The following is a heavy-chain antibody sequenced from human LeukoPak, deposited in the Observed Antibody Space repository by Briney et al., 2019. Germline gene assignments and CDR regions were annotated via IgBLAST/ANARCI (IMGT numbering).Heavy chain of an antibody. J-gene: IGHJ6*02. CDR2: INDSGST. Sequence: SETLSLTCAVYGGSFSGYYWTWIRQPPGKGLEWIGEINDSGSTNYNPSLKSRVTISVDTSKNQFSLKLTSVTAADTAVYFCARVPWGTSVTTHYYYGLDVWGQGTTVTVSS. V-gene: IGHV4-34*01. D-gene: IGHD4-17*01. CDR1: GGSFSGYY. CDR3: ARVPWGTSVTTHYYYGLDV.